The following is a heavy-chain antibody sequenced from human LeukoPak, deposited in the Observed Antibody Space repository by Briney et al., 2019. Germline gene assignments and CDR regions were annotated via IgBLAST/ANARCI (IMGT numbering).Heavy chain of an antibody. D-gene: IGHD3-10*01. V-gene: IGHV4-59*01. CDR1: GGSINNYY. CDR2: IYYSGSI. CDR3: ARRPHLSGGLGP. Sequence: SETLSLTCTVSGGSINNYYWTWIRQPPGKGLEWIGYIYYSGSINYNPSLKSRVTISLDTSKNQFSLTLTSVTAADTAVYYCARRPHLSGGLGPWSQGTLVTVSS. J-gene: IGHJ5*02.